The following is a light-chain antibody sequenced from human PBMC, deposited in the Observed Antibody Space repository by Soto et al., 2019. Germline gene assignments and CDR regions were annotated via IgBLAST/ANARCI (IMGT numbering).Light chain of an antibody. Sequence: DIQMTQSPSTLSASVGDRVTITCRASQSISSWLAWYQQKPGRAPNLLIYKASTLESGVPSRFSGSGSGTEFTLTISSLQPDDCATYYGQQYDSYSYTFGQGTKLEIK. CDR2: KAS. J-gene: IGKJ2*01. V-gene: IGKV1-5*03. CDR1: QSISSW. CDR3: QQYDSYSYT.